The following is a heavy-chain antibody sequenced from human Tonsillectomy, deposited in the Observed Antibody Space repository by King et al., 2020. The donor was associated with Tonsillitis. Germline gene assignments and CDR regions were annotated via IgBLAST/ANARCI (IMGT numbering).Heavy chain of an antibody. CDR1: GFTFSSYA. CDR3: ATSRTDYYDTSGYYQTEAFDY. J-gene: IGHJ4*02. CDR2: ISGSGGSP. Sequence: VQLVESGGGLVQPGGSLRLSCAASGFTFSSYAMSWVRQAPGKGLEWVSAISGSGGSPYYADSVRGRFTISRDNSKNTLYLQMDSLRAEDTAVYYCATSRTDYYDTSGYYQTEAFDYWGQGTLVTVSS. V-gene: IGHV3-23*04. D-gene: IGHD3-22*01.